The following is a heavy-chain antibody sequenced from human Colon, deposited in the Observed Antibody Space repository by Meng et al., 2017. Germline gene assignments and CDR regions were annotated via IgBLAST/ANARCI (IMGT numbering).Heavy chain of an antibody. D-gene: IGHD5-18*01. Sequence: QVKEQKWGEGQLKPSETLSLTCAVYGGSFSDYYWSWVRQPPGKGLEWIGEIHPTGSTSCNPSLKSRVSISVDTSKNQFSLKVSSVTAADTAMYYCARGMDKAKTGYWGQGTLVTVSS. CDR3: ARGMDKAKTGY. J-gene: IGHJ4*02. V-gene: IGHV4-34*02. CDR2: IHPTGST. CDR1: GGSFSDYY.